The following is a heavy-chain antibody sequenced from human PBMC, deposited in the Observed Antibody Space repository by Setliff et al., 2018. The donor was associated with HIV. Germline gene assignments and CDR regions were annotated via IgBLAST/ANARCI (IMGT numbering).Heavy chain of an antibody. CDR1: GYTFTNYG. Sequence: ASVKVSCKTSGYTFTNYGLSWVRQAPGQGLEWMGWISTYSDETSYAQRLQGRVTMTTDTSTSTAYMELRRLTFDDTAVYYCARDVEHMMGVWGQGTTVTVSS. CDR3: ARDVEHMMGV. CDR2: ISTYSDET. V-gene: IGHV1-18*01. J-gene: IGHJ6*02.